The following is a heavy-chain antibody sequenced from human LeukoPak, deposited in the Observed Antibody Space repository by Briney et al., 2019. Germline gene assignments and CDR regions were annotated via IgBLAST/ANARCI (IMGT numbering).Heavy chain of an antibody. CDR1: GFTFSSYS. CDR3: ARGGIAGAGYFDY. D-gene: IGHD6-19*01. J-gene: IGHJ4*02. CDR2: ISSSSSYI. Sequence: GGSLRLSCAASGFTFSSYSMNWVRQAPGKGLEWVSSISSSSSYIYYADSVKGRFTISRDNAKNSLYLQMNSLRAEDTAVYYCARGGIAGAGYFDYWGQGTLVTVSS. V-gene: IGHV3-21*01.